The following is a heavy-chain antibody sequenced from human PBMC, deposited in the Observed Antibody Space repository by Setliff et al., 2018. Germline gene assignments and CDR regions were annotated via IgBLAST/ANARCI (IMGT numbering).Heavy chain of an antibody. J-gene: IGHJ2*01. CDR3: ATIYGYNSLAWYSDL. CDR2: IIPMFEKT. D-gene: IGHD5-18*01. CDR1: GGTFRTYE. V-gene: IGHV1-69*13. Sequence: SVKVSCKVSGGTFRTYEINWPRQAPGQGFEWMGRIIPMFEKTNYAQKFQGRVTITADESTTTTYMELSSLRSDDTAVYYCATIYGYNSLAWYSDLWGRGTLVTVS.